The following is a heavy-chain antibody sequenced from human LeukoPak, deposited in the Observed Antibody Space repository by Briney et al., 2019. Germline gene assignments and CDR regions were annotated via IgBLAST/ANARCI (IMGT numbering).Heavy chain of an antibody. J-gene: IGHJ4*02. V-gene: IGHV3-23*01. CDR2: ISGSGGST. CDR3: AKESPPPLVGGWEGYDSSGYYSSY. CDR1: GFIFSNCW. D-gene: IGHD3-22*01. Sequence: GGSLRLSCETSGFIFSNCWMTWVRQAPGKGLEWVSAISGSGGSTYYADSVKGRFTISRDNSKNTLYLQMNSLRAEDTAVYYCAKESPPPLVGGWEGYDSSGYYSSYWGQGTLVTVSS.